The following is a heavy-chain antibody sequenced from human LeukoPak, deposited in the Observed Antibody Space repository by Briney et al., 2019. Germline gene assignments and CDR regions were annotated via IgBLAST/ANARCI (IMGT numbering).Heavy chain of an antibody. CDR2: ISGSGGST. J-gene: IGHJ5*02. CDR3: AKVWDILTGYYHEEWFDP. Sequence: PGGSLRLSCAASGFTFSSDAMSWVRQAPGKGLEWVSAISGSGGSTYYADSVKGRFTISRDNSKNTLYLQMNSLRAEDTAVYYCAKVWDILTGYYHEEWFDPWGQGTLVTVSS. V-gene: IGHV3-23*01. D-gene: IGHD3-9*01. CDR1: GFTFSSDA.